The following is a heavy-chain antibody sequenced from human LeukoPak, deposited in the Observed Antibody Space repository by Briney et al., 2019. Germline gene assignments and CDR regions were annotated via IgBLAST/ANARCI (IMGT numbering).Heavy chain of an antibody. J-gene: IGHJ6*02. Sequence: GGSLRLSCAASGFTFSSYGMHWVRQAPGKGLEWVAVISYDGSNKYYADSVKGRFTISRDNSENTLYLQMNSLRAEDTAVYYCARPWSTGYNNYYYYGMDVWGQGTTVTVSS. CDR3: ARPWSTGYNNYYYYGMDV. V-gene: IGHV3-30*03. CDR2: ISYDGSNK. CDR1: GFTFSSYG. D-gene: IGHD3-9*01.